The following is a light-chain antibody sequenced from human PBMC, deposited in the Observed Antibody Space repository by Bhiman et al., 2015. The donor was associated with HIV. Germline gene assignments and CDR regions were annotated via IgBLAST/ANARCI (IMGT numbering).Light chain of an antibody. CDR3: CSFTGDTHLYV. V-gene: IGLV2-11*01. J-gene: IGLJ1*01. Sequence: LTQPPSVSVSPGQTATITCTGTSSDVADYNYVSWYRQHPGKAPKLMIFEVDKRPSGVPDRFSGSKFGNTASLTITELQTEDEADYYCCSFTGDTHLYVFGSGTTVTVL. CDR1: SSDVADYNY. CDR2: EVD.